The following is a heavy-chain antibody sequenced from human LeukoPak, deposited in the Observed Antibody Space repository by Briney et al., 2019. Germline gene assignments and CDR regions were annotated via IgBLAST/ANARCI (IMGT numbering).Heavy chain of an antibody. Sequence: PETLSLTCTVSGGSISSSSYYWGWIRQPPGKGLEWIGSIYYSGSTYYNPSLKSRVTISVDTSKNQFSLKLSSVTAADTAVYYCASVRKSDLGYYYDSSGYFVFDYWGQGTLVTVSS. J-gene: IGHJ4*02. CDR2: IYYSGST. D-gene: IGHD3-22*01. CDR1: GGSISSSSYY. CDR3: ASVRKSDLGYYYDSSGYFVFDY. V-gene: IGHV4-39*07.